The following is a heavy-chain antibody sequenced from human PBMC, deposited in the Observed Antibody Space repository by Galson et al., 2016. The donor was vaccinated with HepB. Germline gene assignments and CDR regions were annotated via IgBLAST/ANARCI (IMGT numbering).Heavy chain of an antibody. CDR1: GFTFSNYA. CDR3: AKDSGSYLGTTSFNY. D-gene: IGHD1-26*01. J-gene: IGHJ4*02. V-gene: IGHV3-23*01. Sequence: SLRLSCAASGFTFSNYAMSWVRQAPGWGLEWVSSISGSGFTTNYVDSVKGRFTISRDKSKNTLYLQMKSLRAEDTAVYYCAKDSGSYLGTTSFNYWGQGAQVTVSS. CDR2: ISGSGFTT.